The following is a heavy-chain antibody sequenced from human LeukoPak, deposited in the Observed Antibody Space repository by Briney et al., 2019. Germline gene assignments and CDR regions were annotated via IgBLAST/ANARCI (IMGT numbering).Heavy chain of an antibody. V-gene: IGHV4-4*09. Sequence: PSETLSLTCTVSGGSISSYYWSWIRQPPGKGLEWIGYIYTSGSTNYNPSLKSRVTISADTSKNQFSLKLSSVTAADTAVYYCARHSGYDRLGIDYWGQGTLVTVSS. D-gene: IGHD5-12*01. CDR2: IYTSGST. CDR1: GGSISSYY. CDR3: ARHSGYDRLGIDY. J-gene: IGHJ4*02.